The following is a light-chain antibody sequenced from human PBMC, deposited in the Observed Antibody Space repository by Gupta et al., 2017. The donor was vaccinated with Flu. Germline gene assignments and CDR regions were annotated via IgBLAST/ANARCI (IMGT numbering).Light chain of an antibody. CDR3: QQRSGLPMYT. J-gene: IGKJ2*01. Sequence: EIVLTQLPATLSLSPGDRAILSCRASQSLNIYLAWYQQKPGQPPRLLMFDASKRAAGIPDRFSGSGSGTDFTLTISTLEPEDFAVYYCQQRSGLPMYTFGQGTKLE. V-gene: IGKV3-11*01. CDR2: DAS. CDR1: QSLNIY.